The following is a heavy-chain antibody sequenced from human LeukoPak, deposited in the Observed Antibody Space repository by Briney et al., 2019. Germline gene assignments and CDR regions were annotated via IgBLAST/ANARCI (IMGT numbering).Heavy chain of an antibody. J-gene: IGHJ4*02. V-gene: IGHV4-30-2*01. D-gene: IGHD5-18*01. Sequence: PSETLSLTCAVSGGSISSGGYSWSWIRQPPGKGLEWIGYIYHSGSTYYNPSLKSRVTISVDRSKNQFSLKLSSVTAADTAVYYCASKDAMVNAVDYWGQGTLVTVSS. CDR2: IYHSGST. CDR3: ASKDAMVNAVDY. CDR1: GGSISSGGYS.